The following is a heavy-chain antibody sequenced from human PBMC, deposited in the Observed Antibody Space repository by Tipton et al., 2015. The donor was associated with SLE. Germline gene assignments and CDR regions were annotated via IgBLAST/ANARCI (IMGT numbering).Heavy chain of an antibody. CDR1: GFTFSNGW. D-gene: IGHD1-26*01. Sequence: SLRLSCVVSGFTFSNGWMSWVRPAPGKGLEWVGRIKTKTDGGTTDYAAPVKGRFSISRDESKNTLYLQMNSLKTEDTAVYYCTTDPRMVGARNYFDYWGQGTLVTVSS. J-gene: IGHJ4*02. CDR2: IKTKTDGGTT. V-gene: IGHV3-15*01. CDR3: TTDPRMVGARNYFDY.